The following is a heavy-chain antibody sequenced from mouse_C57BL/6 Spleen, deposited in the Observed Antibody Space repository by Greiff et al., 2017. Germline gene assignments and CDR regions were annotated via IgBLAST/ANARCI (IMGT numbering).Heavy chain of an antibody. Sequence: VQLQQSGPGLVKPSQSLSLTCSVTGYSITSGYYWNWIRQFPGNKLEWMGYISYDGSNNYNPSLKNRISITRDTSKNQFFLKLNSVTTEDTATYYFASHYYGSRTVWYFDVWGTGTTVTVSS. V-gene: IGHV3-6*01. D-gene: IGHD1-1*01. CDR2: ISYDGSN. J-gene: IGHJ1*03. CDR1: GYSITSGYY. CDR3: ASHYYGSRTVWYFDV.